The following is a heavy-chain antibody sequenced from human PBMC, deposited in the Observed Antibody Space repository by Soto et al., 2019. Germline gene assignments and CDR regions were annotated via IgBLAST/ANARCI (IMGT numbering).Heavy chain of an antibody. J-gene: IGHJ5*02. Sequence: EVQLLESGGGLVPPGGSLRLSCAGSGFRFSSFAMAWVRQAPGKGLEWVSAISGSGDTTYYADSVEGRFTISRDNVKNTLYLEMNSLRAEDTAVYYCAREEWVRWSGELLRNWFDPWGQGTLVIVSS. CDR3: AREEWVRWSGELLRNWFDP. CDR2: ISGSGDTT. CDR1: GFRFSSFA. V-gene: IGHV3-23*01. D-gene: IGHD3-10*01.